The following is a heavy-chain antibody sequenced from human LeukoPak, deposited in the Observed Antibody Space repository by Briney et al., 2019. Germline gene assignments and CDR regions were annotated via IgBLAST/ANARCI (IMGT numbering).Heavy chain of an antibody. CDR3: ARGSAYYYGSGSYKSETVYYFDY. CDR2: IYYSGST. V-gene: IGHV4-59*12. D-gene: IGHD3-10*01. Sequence: SETLSLTCSVSGGFISSYYWSWIRQPPGKGLEWIGYIYYSGSTNYNPSLKSRVTMSVDTSKNQFSLKLSSVTAADTAVYYCARGSAYYYGSGSYKSETVYYFDYWGQGTLVTVSS. CDR1: GGFISSYY. J-gene: IGHJ4*02.